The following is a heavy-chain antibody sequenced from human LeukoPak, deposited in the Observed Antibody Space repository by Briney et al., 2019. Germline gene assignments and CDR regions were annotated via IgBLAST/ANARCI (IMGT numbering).Heavy chain of an antibody. CDR1: EITFGDYT. CDR2: IRGEAYGRTT. V-gene: IGHV3-49*04. J-gene: IGHJ4*02. D-gene: IGHD6-13*01. Sequence: GGSLRLSCAASEITFGDYTMNWVRQAPGKGLEWVGFIRGEAYGRTTEYAASVKGRFTISRDDSKSIVYLQMNSLKIEDTAVYYCTRVPYSSSSEFDYWGQGTLVTVSS. CDR3: TRVPYSSSSEFDY.